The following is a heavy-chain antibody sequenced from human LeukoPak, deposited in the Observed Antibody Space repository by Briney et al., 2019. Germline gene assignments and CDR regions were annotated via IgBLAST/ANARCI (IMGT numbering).Heavy chain of an antibody. CDR1: GGSINTYF. Sequence: PSETLSLTCTVSGGSINTYFWSWIRQPPGKGREWTGYIYYSGSTNYNPSLKSRVTISVDTSKNQFSLKLSSVTAADTAVYYCARGVTGGWYGDFQHWGQGTLVTVSS. J-gene: IGHJ1*01. D-gene: IGHD6-19*01. CDR3: ARGVTGGWYGDFQH. V-gene: IGHV4-59*01. CDR2: IYYSGST.